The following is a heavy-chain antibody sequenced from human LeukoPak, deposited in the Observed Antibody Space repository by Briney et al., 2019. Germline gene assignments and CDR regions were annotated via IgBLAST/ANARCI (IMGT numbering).Heavy chain of an antibody. Sequence: PSETLSLTCAVYGGSFSGYYWSWIRQPAGKGLEWIGEINHSGSTNYNPSLKSRVTISADTSKNQFSLKLSSVTAADTAVYYCARRNYYDSSGSPPYYFDYWGQGTLVTVSS. J-gene: IGHJ4*02. CDR2: INHSGST. D-gene: IGHD3-22*01. V-gene: IGHV4-34*01. CDR1: GGSFSGYY. CDR3: ARRNYYDSSGSPPYYFDY.